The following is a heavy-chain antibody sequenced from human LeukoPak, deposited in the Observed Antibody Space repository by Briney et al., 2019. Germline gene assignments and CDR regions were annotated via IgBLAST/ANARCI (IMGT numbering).Heavy chain of an antibody. CDR3: GRADLGYCSSTSCYSGNWFDP. J-gene: IGHJ5*02. Sequence: ASVKVSCKASGYTFTSYGISWVRQVPGQGLEWMGWISAYNGNTNYAQKLQGRVTMTTDTSTSTAYMELRSLRSDDTAVYYCGRADLGYCSSTSCYSGNWFDPWGQGTLVTVSS. CDR1: GYTFTSYG. V-gene: IGHV1-18*01. CDR2: ISAYNGNT. D-gene: IGHD2-2*01.